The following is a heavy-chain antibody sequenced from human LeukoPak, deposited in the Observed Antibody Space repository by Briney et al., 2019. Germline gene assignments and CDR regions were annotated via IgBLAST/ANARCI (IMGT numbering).Heavy chain of an antibody. D-gene: IGHD3-9*01. CDR1: GGPISSGGYY. V-gene: IGHV4-31*03. CDR3: ARGIAISSNWFDP. J-gene: IGHJ5*02. CDR2: IYYSRLK. Sequence: SDTLSLTCTVSGGPISSGGYYWSWIRQHPGKGLEGSGYIYYSRLKYFNPSLKSRVTISVGTSKNQSSLKLSSVTAADTAVYYCARGIAISSNWFDPWGQGTLVTVST.